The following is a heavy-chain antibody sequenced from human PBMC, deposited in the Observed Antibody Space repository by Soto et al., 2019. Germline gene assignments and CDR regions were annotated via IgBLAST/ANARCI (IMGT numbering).Heavy chain of an antibody. CDR1: GFTFSSYA. D-gene: IGHD6-6*01. V-gene: IGHV3-23*01. CDR2: ISGSDDST. J-gene: IGHJ4*02. CDR3: AKRSSSSTFDY. Sequence: EVQLLESGGGLVQPGESLRLSCAASGFTFSSYAMSWDRQAPGKGLEWVSVISGSDDSTYYADSVKGRFTISRDNSKNTLYLQTNSLRAEDTAVYYCAKRSSSSTFDYWGQGTLVTVSS.